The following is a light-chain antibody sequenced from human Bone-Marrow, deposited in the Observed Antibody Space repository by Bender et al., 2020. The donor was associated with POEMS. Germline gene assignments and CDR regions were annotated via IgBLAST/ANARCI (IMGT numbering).Light chain of an antibody. J-gene: IGLJ3*02. V-gene: IGLV2-23*01. CDR2: DAS. CDR1: SSDLGSYTL. CDR3: CSHIGSSTWV. Sequence: QSALTQPASVSGSPGQSITISCTGVSSDLGSYTLVSWYQQPPGKAPKLIIYDASRRPSGVSRRFSGSYSGKAAFLTISGLQAEDEADYYCCSHIGSSTWVFGGGTKLTVL.